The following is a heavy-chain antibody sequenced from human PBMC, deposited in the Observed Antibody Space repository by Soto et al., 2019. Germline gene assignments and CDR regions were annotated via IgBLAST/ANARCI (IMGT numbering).Heavy chain of an antibody. J-gene: IGHJ3*01. Sequence: QVQLVQSGAVVKKPGSSVEVSCKASGGTFNGYGISWVRQAPGQGLEWMGGTVPVFDTSKYAPRFQGRVTITTDKSTSTAYMERSSVRSEDTAIYFCARGVSNSGAYYTGPSAYELWGQGTLVIVSS. CDR3: ARGVSNSGAYYTGPSAYEL. CDR1: GGTFNGYG. D-gene: IGHD3-10*01. V-gene: IGHV1-69*06. CDR2: TVPVFDTS.